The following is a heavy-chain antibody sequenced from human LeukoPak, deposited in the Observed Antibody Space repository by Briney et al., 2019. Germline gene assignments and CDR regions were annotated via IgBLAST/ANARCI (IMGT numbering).Heavy chain of an antibody. J-gene: IGHJ4*02. V-gene: IGHV3-53*01. Sequence: GGCLRLSCAASGFTVSSNYMSWVRQAPGKGLEWVSVIYSGGSTYYADSVKGRFTISRDNSKNTLYLQMNSLRAEDTAAYYCARLIDYGDYRYWGQGTLVTVSS. CDR2: IYSGGST. CDR1: GFTVSSNY. CDR3: ARLIDYGDYRY. D-gene: IGHD4-17*01.